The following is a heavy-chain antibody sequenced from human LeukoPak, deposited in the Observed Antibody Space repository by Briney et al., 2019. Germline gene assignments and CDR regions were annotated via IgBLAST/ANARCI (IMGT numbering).Heavy chain of an antibody. J-gene: IGHJ5*02. CDR2: MNPNGGHT. CDR3: ARGCNGVSCYSGSNWFDT. V-gene: IGHV1-8*02. D-gene: IGHD2-15*01. Sequence: ASVKVSCKASGYTFTSYGINWVRQATGQGLEWMGWMNPNGGHTGYAQKFQGRVTMTRDTSINTAYMELHNLRSDDTAVYYCARGCNGVSCYSGSNWFDTWGLGTLVTVSS. CDR1: GYTFTSYG.